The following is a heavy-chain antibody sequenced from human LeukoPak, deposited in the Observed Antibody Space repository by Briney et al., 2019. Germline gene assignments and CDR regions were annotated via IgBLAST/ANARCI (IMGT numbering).Heavy chain of an antibody. CDR2: IKEDGSEK. CDR1: GFTFSRYW. CDR3: ARYYNNGDGYSEDAFDI. D-gene: IGHD2-21*01. V-gene: IGHV3-7*01. J-gene: IGHJ3*02. Sequence: GSLRLSCVASGFTFSRYWMTWVRQAPGKGLEWVANIKEDGSEKNYVDSMKGRFTISRDNAKNSLYLQMNSLRAEDTAVYYCARYYNNGDGYSEDAFDIWGQGTMVTVSS.